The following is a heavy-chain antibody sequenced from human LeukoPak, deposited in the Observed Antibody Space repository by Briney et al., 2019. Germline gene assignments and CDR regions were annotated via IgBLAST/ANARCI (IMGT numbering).Heavy chain of an antibody. Sequence: GGSLTLFCAASGLTFSSYSMNWLRQARGKGLEGFSPFRNSSSYIFYTDSVKGRFTISRDNAKNSLYLQMKSLRAEDTAVYYCARDQQQLEPYYYYYGMDVWGKGTTVTVSS. D-gene: IGHD6-13*01. CDR3: ARDQQQLEPYYYYYGMDV. CDR2: FRNSSSYI. V-gene: IGHV3-21*01. CDR1: GLTFSSYS. J-gene: IGHJ6*04.